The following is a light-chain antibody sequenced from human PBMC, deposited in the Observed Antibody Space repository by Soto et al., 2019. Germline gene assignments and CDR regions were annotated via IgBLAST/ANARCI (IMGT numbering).Light chain of an antibody. CDR2: DVS. V-gene: IGLV2-11*01. Sequence: QSALTQPRSVSGSPGQSVTISCTGTSSDVGGYNYVSWYQQHPGKAPKVMIYDVSERPSGVPDRFSGSKSGNTASLTISGLQAEDEADYHCCSYAGSPRYVLGTGTKLTV. CDR1: SSDVGGYNY. CDR3: CSYAGSPRYV. J-gene: IGLJ1*01.